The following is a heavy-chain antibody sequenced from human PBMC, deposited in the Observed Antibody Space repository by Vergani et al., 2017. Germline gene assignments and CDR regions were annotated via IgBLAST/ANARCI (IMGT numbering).Heavy chain of an antibody. CDR1: GGSISSYY. Sequence: QVQLQESGPGLVKPSQTLSLTCTVSGGSISSYYWSWIRQPPGKGLEWIGEIYHSGSTNYNPSLKSRVTISVDKSKNQFSLKLSSVTAADTAVYYCARQNGQYDFWSGYYLDYNWFDPWGQGTLVTVSS. CDR3: ARQNGQYDFWSGYYLDYNWFDP. CDR2: IYHSGST. D-gene: IGHD3-3*01. V-gene: IGHV4-59*08. J-gene: IGHJ5*02.